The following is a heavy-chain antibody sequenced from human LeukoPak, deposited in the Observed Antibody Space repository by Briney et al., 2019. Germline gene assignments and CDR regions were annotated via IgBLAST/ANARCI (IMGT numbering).Heavy chain of an antibody. J-gene: IGHJ4*02. CDR1: GFTFSSYS. D-gene: IGHD5-12*01. Sequence: GGSLRLSCAVSGFTFSSYSMNWVRQAPGKGLEWVSSISSSSSYIYYADSVKGRFTISRDNARNSLFLQMNSLRAEDTAVYYCAREKKRGYSGYDYWGQGTLVTVSS. CDR3: AREKKRGYSGYDY. V-gene: IGHV3-21*04. CDR2: ISSSSSYI.